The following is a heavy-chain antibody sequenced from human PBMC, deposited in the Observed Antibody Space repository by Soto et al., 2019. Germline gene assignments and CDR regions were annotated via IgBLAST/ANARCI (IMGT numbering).Heavy chain of an antibody. CDR1: GFTFSSYG. D-gene: IGHD2-15*01. V-gene: IGHV3-33*01. CDR3: ARGYCSGGSCFPADNEVYYGMDV. J-gene: IGHJ6*02. CDR2: IWYDGSNK. Sequence: QVQLVESGGGVVQPGRSLRLSCAASGFTFSSYGMHWVRQAPGKGLEWVAVIWYDGSNKYYADSVKGRFTISRDNSKNTLYLQMNSLRAEDKAVYYCARGYCSGGSCFPADNEVYYGMDVWGQGTTFTVSS.